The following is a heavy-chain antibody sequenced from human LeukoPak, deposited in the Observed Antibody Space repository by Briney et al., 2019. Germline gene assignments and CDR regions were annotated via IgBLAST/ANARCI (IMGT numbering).Heavy chain of an antibody. CDR1: GYTLTELS. D-gene: IGHD3-10*01. J-gene: IGHJ5*02. V-gene: IGHV1-24*01. CDR3: ATDGNSGESLFVHSA. CDR2: FDPEDGET. Sequence: EASVKVSCKVSGYTLTELSMHWVRQAPGKGLEWMGGFDPEDGETIYAQKFQGRVTMTEDTSTDTAYMELSSLRSEDTAVYYCATDGNSGESLFVHSAWGQGTLVTVSS.